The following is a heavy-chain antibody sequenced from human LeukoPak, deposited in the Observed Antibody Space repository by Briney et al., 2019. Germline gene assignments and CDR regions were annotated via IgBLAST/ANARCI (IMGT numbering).Heavy chain of an antibody. J-gene: IGHJ6*03. V-gene: IGHV4-34*01. CDR3: ARGRLCSTGYYYYYYMDV. D-gene: IGHD3-10*02. CDR2: INHSGST. CDR1: GGSFSGYY. Sequence: SETLSLTCAVYGGSFSGYYWSWIRQPPGKGLEWIGEINHSGSTNYNPSLKSRVTISVDTSKNQFSLKLSSVTAADTAVYYCARGRLCSTGYYYYYYMDVWGKGTTVTVSS.